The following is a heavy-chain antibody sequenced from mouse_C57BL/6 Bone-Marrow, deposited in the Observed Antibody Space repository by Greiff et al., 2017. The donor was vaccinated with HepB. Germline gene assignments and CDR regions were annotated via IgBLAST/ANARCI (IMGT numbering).Heavy chain of an antibody. D-gene: IGHD1-1*01. V-gene: IGHV5-4*01. CDR1: GFTFSSYA. CDR2: ISDGGSYT. J-gene: IGHJ3*01. Sequence: EVQLVESGGGLVKPGGSLKLSCAASGFTFSSYAMSWVRQTPEKRLEWVATISDGGSYTYYPDNVKGRFTISRDNAKNNLYLQMSHLKSEDTAMYYCARALFITTVVGGTSWSAYWGQGTLVTVSA. CDR3: ARALFITTVVGGTSWSAY.